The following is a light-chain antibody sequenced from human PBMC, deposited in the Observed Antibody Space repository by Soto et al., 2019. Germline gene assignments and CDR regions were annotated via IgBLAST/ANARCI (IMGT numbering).Light chain of an antibody. CDR2: AAS. Sequence: DIQMTQSPSSLSAYVGDRVSITCRASQNIIRYLSWYQQKPGKAPKLLISAASSLQSGVSSRFNGSRSGTDFTLTISSLQSEDFATYYCQQSYSTPWTFGLGTKVEMK. CDR3: QQSYSTPWT. V-gene: IGKV1-39*01. J-gene: IGKJ1*01. CDR1: QNIIRY.